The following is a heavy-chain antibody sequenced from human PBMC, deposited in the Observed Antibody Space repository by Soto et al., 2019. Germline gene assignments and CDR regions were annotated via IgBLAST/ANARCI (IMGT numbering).Heavy chain of an antibody. CDR2: ISYDGSNK. D-gene: IGHD3-10*01. J-gene: IGHJ3*02. Sequence: GGSLRLSCAASGFTFSSYGMHWVRQAPGKGLEWVAVISYDGSNKYYADSVKGRFTISRDNSKNTLYLQMNSLRAEDTAVYYCAKGGRDYYGSGSYDAFDIWGQGTMVTVSS. CDR1: GFTFSSYG. V-gene: IGHV3-30*18. CDR3: AKGGRDYYGSGSYDAFDI.